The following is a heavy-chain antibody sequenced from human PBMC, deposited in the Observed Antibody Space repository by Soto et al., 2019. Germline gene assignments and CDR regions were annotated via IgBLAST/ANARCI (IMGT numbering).Heavy chain of an antibody. CDR3: ARESHLRHFDWLTGGHHDY. V-gene: IGHV3-48*01. Sequence: PGGSLRLSCAASGFTFSSYSMNWVRQAPGKGLEWVSYISSSSSTIYYADSVKGRFTISRDNAKNSLYLQMNSLRAEDTAVYYCARESHLRHFDWLTGGHHDYWGQGTLVTVSS. D-gene: IGHD3-9*01. CDR1: GFTFSSYS. J-gene: IGHJ4*01. CDR2: ISSSSSTI.